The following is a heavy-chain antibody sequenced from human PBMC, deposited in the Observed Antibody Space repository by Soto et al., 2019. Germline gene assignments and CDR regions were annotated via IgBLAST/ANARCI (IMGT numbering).Heavy chain of an antibody. CDR3: AREVNGIQAFDY. V-gene: IGHV1-8*01. J-gene: IGHJ4*02. CDR2: MNPNSGNT. Sequence: EASVKVSCKASGYTFTSYDINWVRQATGQGLEWMGWMNPNSGNTGYAQKFQGRVTMTRNTSISTAYMELSSLRSEDTAVYYCAREVNGIQAFDYWGQGTLVTVSS. CDR1: GYTFTSYD. D-gene: IGHD1-1*01.